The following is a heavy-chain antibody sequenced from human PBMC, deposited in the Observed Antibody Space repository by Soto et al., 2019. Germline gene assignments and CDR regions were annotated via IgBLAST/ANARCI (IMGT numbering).Heavy chain of an antibody. CDR3: ARGPYSRPPWDFDL. D-gene: IGHD6-13*01. Sequence: QVQLVESGGGVVQPGRSLRLSCAASGFTFSSYAMHWVRQAPGKGLEWVAVISYDGSNKYYADSVKGRFTISRDNSKNTLYLQMNSLRAEDTAVYYCARGPYSRPPWDFDLWGRGTLVTVSS. CDR2: ISYDGSNK. V-gene: IGHV3-30-3*01. J-gene: IGHJ2*01. CDR1: GFTFSSYA.